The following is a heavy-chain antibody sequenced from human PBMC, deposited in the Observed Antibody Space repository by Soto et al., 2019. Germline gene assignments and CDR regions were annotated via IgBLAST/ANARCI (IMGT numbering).Heavy chain of an antibody. CDR2: IYPDDSDT. CDR1: GYTFTTHW. V-gene: IGHV5-51*01. Sequence: PGESLKIPCQASGYTFTTHWVGWVRQLPGKGLEWMGIIYPDDSDTRYSPSFQGQVTISADKSISTAYLQWSSLKASDTAMYYCARVKLSYYYDSDGYIDYWGQGTLVTSPQ. D-gene: IGHD3-22*01. J-gene: IGHJ4*02. CDR3: ARVKLSYYYDSDGYIDY.